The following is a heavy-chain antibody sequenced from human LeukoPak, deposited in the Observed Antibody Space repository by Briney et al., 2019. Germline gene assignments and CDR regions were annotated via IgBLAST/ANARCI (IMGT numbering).Heavy chain of an antibody. J-gene: IGHJ6*02. V-gene: IGHV1-69*04. CDR1: GGTFSSYA. CDR3: ARGRYDILTGYYYFYYYGMDV. D-gene: IGHD3-9*01. Sequence: ASVKVSCKASGGTFSSYAISWVRQAPGQGLEWMGRIIPILGIANYAQKFQGRVTITADKSTSTAYMELSSLRSEDTAVYYCARGRYDILTGYYYFYYYGMDVWGQGTTVTVFS. CDR2: IIPILGIA.